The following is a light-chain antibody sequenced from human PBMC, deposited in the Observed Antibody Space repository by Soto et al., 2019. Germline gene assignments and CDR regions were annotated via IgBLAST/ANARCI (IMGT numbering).Light chain of an antibody. V-gene: IGLV2-11*01. CDR1: SSDVGGYIY. CDR2: DVS. J-gene: IGLJ1*01. CDR3: CSYAGSYTYV. Sequence: QSALTQPASVSGSPGQSIAISCTGTSSDVGGYIYVSCYQQHPVKAPKLIIYDVSKRPSVVLVRFFGSKSGNTASLTISGLQAEDEADYYCCSYAGSYTYVFGTGTKVTVL.